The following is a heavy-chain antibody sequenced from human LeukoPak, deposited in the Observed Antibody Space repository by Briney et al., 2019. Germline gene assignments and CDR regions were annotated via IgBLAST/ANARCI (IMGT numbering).Heavy chain of an antibody. CDR3: ARDIIGPGAEGDY. CDR2: IWYDGSNK. Sequence: PGGSLRLSCVVSGFTFRSYGMHWVRQAPGKGLEWVAVIWYDGSNKYYTDSVKGRFTISRDNAKNSLYLQMNSLRAEDTAVYYCARDIIGPGAEGDYWGQGTLVTVSS. CDR1: GFTFRSYG. V-gene: IGHV3-33*01. D-gene: IGHD1-26*01. J-gene: IGHJ4*02.